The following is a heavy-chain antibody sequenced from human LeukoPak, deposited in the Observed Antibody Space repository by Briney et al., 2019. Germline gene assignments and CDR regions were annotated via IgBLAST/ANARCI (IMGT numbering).Heavy chain of an antibody. J-gene: IGHJ4*02. D-gene: IGHD3-10*01. V-gene: IGHV1-69*05. CDR3: ARVVYGSGSYGFDY. Sequence: SVKVSCKASGGTFSSYAISWVRQAPGLGLEWMGRIIPIFGTANYAQKFQGRVTITTDESTSTAYMELSSLRSEDTAVYYCARVVYGSGSYGFDYWGQGTLVTVSS. CDR2: IIPIFGTA. CDR1: GGTFSSYA.